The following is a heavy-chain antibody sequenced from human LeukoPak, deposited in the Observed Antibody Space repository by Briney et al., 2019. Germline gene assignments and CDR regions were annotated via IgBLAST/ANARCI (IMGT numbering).Heavy chain of an antibody. CDR1: GFTFSSYN. CDR2: ISGSSGTT. Sequence: GGSLRLSCTASGFTFSSYNMNWVRQTPGKGLEWLSYISGSSGTTYYADSVKGRFTISRDNAKNSLDLQMNSLRDEDTALYYCARVANSNYYFDCWGQGTLVTVSS. CDR3: ARVANSNYYFDC. D-gene: IGHD1-7*01. J-gene: IGHJ4*02. V-gene: IGHV3-48*02.